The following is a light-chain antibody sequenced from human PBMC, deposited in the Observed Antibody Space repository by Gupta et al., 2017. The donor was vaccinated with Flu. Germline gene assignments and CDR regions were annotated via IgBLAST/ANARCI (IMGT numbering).Light chain of an antibody. CDR2: SNN. V-gene: IGLV1-44*01. J-gene: IGLJ2*01. Sequence: QSVLTQPPSASGTPGQRVTISCSGSSSNIGHNTVNWYQQFPGTAPKLLIYSNNQRPSGVPDRFSGPKSGTSASLAISGLQSKDEADYYCAAWDDSLSGPVFGGGTKLTVL. CDR3: AAWDDSLSGPV. CDR1: SSNIGHNT.